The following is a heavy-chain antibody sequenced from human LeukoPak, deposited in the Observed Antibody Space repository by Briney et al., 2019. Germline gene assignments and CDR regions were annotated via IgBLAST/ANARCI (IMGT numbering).Heavy chain of an antibody. Sequence: ASAKVSCKASGYTFTAYYMHWMRDSPGQGPEWMGWIKPNSGGTNFAQKLQGRVTMTSDTSISTAYIELSSLRSDDTGIYYCARAKVLVTDHWGQGTLVTVSS. CDR2: IKPNSGGT. CDR3: ARAKVLVTDH. J-gene: IGHJ4*02. V-gene: IGHV1-2*02. CDR1: GYTFTAYY.